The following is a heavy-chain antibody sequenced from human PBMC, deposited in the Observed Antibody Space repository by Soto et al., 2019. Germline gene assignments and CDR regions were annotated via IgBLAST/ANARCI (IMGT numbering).Heavy chain of an antibody. CDR2: IYYSGST. D-gene: IGHD5-12*01. J-gene: IGHJ3*02. V-gene: IGHV4-59*01. Sequence: SETLSLTCTVSGGSISSYYWSWIRQPPGKGLEWIGYIYYSGSTNYNPSLKSRVTISVDTSKNQFSLKLSSVTAADTAVYYCARDVGGYDGYDAFDIWGQGTMVTVSS. CDR3: ARDVGGYDGYDAFDI. CDR1: GGSISSYY.